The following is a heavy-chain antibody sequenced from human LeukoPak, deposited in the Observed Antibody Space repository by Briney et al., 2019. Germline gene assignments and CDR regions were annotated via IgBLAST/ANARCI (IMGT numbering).Heavy chain of an antibody. J-gene: IGHJ1*01. D-gene: IGHD3-22*01. CDR3: AKEGPYDGSTYYISYFQY. V-gene: IGHV3-23*01. CDR1: GFTFSTYG. Sequence: GGSLRLSCAASGFTFSTYGMSWVRQAPGKGLEWVSAISSSGGSTYNADSVKGRFTISRDNSKNTLYLQMNSLRAEDTAVYYCAKEGPYDGSTYYISYFQYWGQGTLVTVSS. CDR2: ISSSGGST.